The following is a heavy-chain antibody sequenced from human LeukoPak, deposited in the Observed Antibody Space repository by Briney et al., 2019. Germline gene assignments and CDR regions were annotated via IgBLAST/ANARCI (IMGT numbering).Heavy chain of an antibody. J-gene: IGHJ4*02. V-gene: IGHV3-7*01. CDR3: ARSTFLGSWYDY. Sequence: GGSLRLSCAASGFTFSSYWMSWVRQAPGNGLQWVANIKQDGSEKYYVDSVKGRFTISRDNAKNSLYLQMNSLRAEDTAVYYCARSTFLGSWYDYWGQGTLVTVSS. D-gene: IGHD6-13*01. CDR2: IKQDGSEK. CDR1: GFTFSSYW.